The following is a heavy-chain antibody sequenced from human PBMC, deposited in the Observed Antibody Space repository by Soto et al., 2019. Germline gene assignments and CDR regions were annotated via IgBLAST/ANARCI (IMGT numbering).Heavy chain of an antibody. D-gene: IGHD3-10*01. CDR3: ARQVIFGESFGWFGP. CDR2: IYYSGNT. CDR1: GGSISRDTYY. Sequence: PSETLSLTGTVSGGSISRDTYYWAWIRQPPGKGLEWIGSIYYSGNTYYNPSLKSRVTISVDTSKNQFSLRLSSVTAADTAVYYCARQVIFGESFGWFGPWGQGTLVTVSS. V-gene: IGHV4-39*01. J-gene: IGHJ5*02.